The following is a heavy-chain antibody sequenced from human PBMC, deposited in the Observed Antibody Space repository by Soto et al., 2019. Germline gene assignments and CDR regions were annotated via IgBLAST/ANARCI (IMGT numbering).Heavy chain of an antibody. Sequence: GGSLRLSCTASGFNTRFYSMSWVRQTPGKGLEWVAALSRSGGATYYADSVRGRFTISRDASKDTLFLQMRNLRAEDTAIYYCSKGEMSTIRNSFDPWGQGTLVTVSS. V-gene: IGHV3-23*01. CDR1: GFNTRFYS. CDR2: LSRSGGAT. D-gene: IGHD1-1*01. J-gene: IGHJ5*02. CDR3: SKGEMSTIRNSFDP.